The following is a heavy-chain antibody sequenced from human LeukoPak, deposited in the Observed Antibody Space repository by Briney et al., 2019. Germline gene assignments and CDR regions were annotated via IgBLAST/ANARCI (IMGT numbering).Heavy chain of an antibody. J-gene: IGHJ3*02. CDR2: INHRGRN. CDR3: AREGEMATIMGAFDI. CDR1: GGSFSDYY. Sequence: SETLSLTCAVYGGSFSDYYWTWLRQPPGRGLEWIGEINHRGRNNYSPSLTSRLTISVDTSKNQFSLKLSSVTAADTAVYYCAREGEMATIMGAFDIWGQGTMVTVSS. D-gene: IGHD5-24*01. V-gene: IGHV4-34*01.